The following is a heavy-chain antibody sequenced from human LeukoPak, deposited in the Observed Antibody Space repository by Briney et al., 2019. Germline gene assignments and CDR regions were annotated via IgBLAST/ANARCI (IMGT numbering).Heavy chain of an antibody. J-gene: IGHJ6*04. CDR3: AELGITMIGGV. CDR2: IDSDGSGT. D-gene: IGHD3-10*02. CDR1: GITFSSYW. Sequence: PGGSLRLSCAASGITFSSYWMHWVRQAPGKGLVWVSRIDSDGSGTSYADSVKGRFTISRDNAKNTLYLQMNSLRAEDTAVYYCAELGITMIGGVWGKGTTVTISS. V-gene: IGHV3-74*01.